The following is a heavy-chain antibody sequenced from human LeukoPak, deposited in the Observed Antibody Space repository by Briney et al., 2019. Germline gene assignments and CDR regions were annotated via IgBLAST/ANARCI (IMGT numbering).Heavy chain of an antibody. Sequence: GGSLRLSCAASGFTFSSYAMSWVRQAPGKGLEWVSAISGSGGSTYYADSVKGRFTISRDNSKNTLYLQMNSLRAEDTAVYYCAKGREYYDSSGYPLNWFDPWGKGTLVTVSS. J-gene: IGHJ5*02. CDR3: AKGREYYDSSGYPLNWFDP. CDR2: ISGSGGST. D-gene: IGHD3-22*01. V-gene: IGHV3-23*01. CDR1: GFTFSSYA.